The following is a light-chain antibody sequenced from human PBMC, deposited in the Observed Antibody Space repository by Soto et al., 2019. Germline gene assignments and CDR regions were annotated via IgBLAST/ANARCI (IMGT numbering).Light chain of an antibody. CDR2: EVT. V-gene: IGLV2-8*01. CDR3: SSYASNNILFV. Sequence: QSVLTLPPSASGSPGQSVTISCTGTNIDVGGYNYVAWYQQHPGTAPKVIIYEVTKRPSGVPDRFIGSKSGNTASLTISGLQAEDEADYFCSSYASNNILFVFGTGTKV. CDR1: NIDVGGYNY. J-gene: IGLJ1*01.